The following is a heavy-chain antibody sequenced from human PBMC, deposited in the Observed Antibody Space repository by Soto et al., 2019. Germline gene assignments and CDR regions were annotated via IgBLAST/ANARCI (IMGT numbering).Heavy chain of an antibody. J-gene: IGHJ5*02. CDR2: IKQDGSEK. CDR1: GFTFSSYA. V-gene: IGHV3-7*05. Sequence: PGGSLRLSCAASGFTFSSYAMSWVRQAPGKGLEWVANIKQDGSEKYYVDSVKGRFTISRDNAENSLYLQMNNLRAEDTAVYYCARDVSYRGFDYFDPWGQGTLVTVSS. CDR3: ARDVSYRGFDYFDP. D-gene: IGHD3-16*02.